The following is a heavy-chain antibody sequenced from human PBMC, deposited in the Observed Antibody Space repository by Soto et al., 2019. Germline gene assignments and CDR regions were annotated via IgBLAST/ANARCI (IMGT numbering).Heavy chain of an antibody. CDR3: AIGYGGYFDD. D-gene: IGHD4-17*01. V-gene: IGHV1-69*01. J-gene: IGHJ4*01. CDR2: ITPLSETT. CDR1: GVTVNRFA. Sequence: QEPLVQSGPEVKKPGTSVKVSCKASGVTVNRFAFTWVRQAPGQRFQWLGGITPLSETTNHAQNFQGRATITADESKTTSYLGLRGLASEDTAGYYCAIGYGGYFDDWGHGTLV.